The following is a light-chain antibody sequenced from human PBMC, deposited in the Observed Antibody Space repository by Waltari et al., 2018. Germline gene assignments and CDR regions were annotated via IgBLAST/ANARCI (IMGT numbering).Light chain of an antibody. Sequence: QSVLTQPPPASGTPGQRVSIPCSGSHSNPGSTYLYCYQQLPGTAPKLLIHRNEQRPSGVPDRFSGSKYGTTAFLAISELRSEDEAVYYCASWDDSHYVFGGGTKVTVL. CDR3: ASWDDSHYV. CDR2: RNE. J-gene: IGLJ1*01. CDR1: HSNPGSTY. V-gene: IGLV1-47*01.